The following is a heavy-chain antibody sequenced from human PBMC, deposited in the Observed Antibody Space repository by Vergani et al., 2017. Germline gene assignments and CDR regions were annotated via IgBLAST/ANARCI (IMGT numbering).Heavy chain of an antibody. CDR2: ISFDGTTK. J-gene: IGHJ3*02. CDR1: GFNFNNFG. Sequence: QLQLVESGGGVVQPGRSLRLSCAASGFNFNNFGIHWVRQAPGKGLEWVAVISFDGTTKYYADSVKGRFTISRDNSKNTLYLQMNSLRAEDTAVYYCARDLQGATDAFDIWGQGTMVTVSS. D-gene: IGHD1-26*01. CDR3: ARDLQGATDAFDI. V-gene: IGHV3-30*03.